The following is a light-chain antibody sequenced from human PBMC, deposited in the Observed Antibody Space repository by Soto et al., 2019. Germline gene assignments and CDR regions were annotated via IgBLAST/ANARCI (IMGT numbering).Light chain of an antibody. J-gene: IGKJ1*01. CDR2: GAS. CDR3: QQYNNWPPWT. CDR1: QSVSSN. Sequence: EIVMTQSPATLSVSPGERATRSCRASQSVSSNLAWYQQKPGQAPRLLIYGASTRATGIPARFSGSGSGTEFTLTISRLQSEDFAVYYCQQYNNWPPWTFGQGTKVDIK. V-gene: IGKV3-15*01.